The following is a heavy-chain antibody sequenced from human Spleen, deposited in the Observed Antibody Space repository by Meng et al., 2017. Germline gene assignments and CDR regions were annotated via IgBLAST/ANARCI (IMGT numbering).Heavy chain of an antibody. J-gene: IGHJ6*02. CDR3: ARELSGFNVVVVTLGGSYYGMDV. V-gene: IGHV1-69*06. D-gene: IGHD3-22*01. CDR1: GGTFSSYA. Sequence: SVKVSCKASGGTFSSYAISWVRQAPGQGLEWMGGIIPIFGTANYAQKFQGRVTITADKSTSTAYMELSSLRSEDTAVYYCARELSGFNVVVVTLGGSYYGMDVWGQGTTVTVSS. CDR2: IIPIFGTA.